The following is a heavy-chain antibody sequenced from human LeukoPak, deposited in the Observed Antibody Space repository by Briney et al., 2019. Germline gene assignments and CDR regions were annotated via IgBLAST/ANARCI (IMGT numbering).Heavy chain of an antibody. CDR1: GFTFRDFS. CDR3: AKGNNPISFNFDY. Sequence: GSLRLSCTVSGFTFRDFSMHWVRQAPGKGLQWVGLVSGDGGVTHYPDSVKGRFTISRDNNQNSLYLQMNSLTVEDSAFYYCAKGNNPISFNFDYWGQGTLVTVSS. V-gene: IGHV3-43*02. J-gene: IGHJ4*02. CDR2: VSGDGGVT. D-gene: IGHD2/OR15-2a*01.